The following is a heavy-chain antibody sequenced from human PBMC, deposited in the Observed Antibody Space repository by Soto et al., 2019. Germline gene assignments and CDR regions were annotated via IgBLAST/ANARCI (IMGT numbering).Heavy chain of an antibody. J-gene: IGHJ6*02. V-gene: IGHV5-10-1*01. Sequence: PGESLKISCKGSGYSFTNYWITWVRQMPGKGLEWLGRVDPTDSYSNYSPSFQGHVTISADKSISTAYLQWSSLKASDTAMYYCARHASRGYSRSSGRYYYYGMDVWGQGTTVTVSS. CDR2: VDPTDSYS. D-gene: IGHD6-6*01. CDR1: GYSFTNYW. CDR3: ARHASRGYSRSSGRYYYYGMDV.